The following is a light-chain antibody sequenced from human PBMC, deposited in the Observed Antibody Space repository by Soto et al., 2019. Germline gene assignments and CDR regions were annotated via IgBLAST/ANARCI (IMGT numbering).Light chain of an antibody. CDR2: DAS. V-gene: IGKV1-5*01. J-gene: IGKJ1*01. CDR3: QRYNSYST. Sequence: DIQMTHSPSTLSASVGDRVTITCRASQSISSWLAWYQQKPGKAPKLLIYDASSLESGVPSRFSGSGSGTEFTLTISSLQPDDFATYYCQRYNSYSTFGQGTKVDIK. CDR1: QSISSW.